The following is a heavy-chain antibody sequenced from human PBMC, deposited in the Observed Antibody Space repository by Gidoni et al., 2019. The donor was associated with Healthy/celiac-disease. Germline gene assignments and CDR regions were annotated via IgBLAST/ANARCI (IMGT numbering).Heavy chain of an antibody. V-gene: IGHV5-51*01. J-gene: IGHJ5*02. CDR2: IYPGDADT. CDR3: ARATIDCSSTSCYEGPVDP. D-gene: IGHD2-2*01. CDR1: GYSFTSYW. Sequence: EVQLVQSVAEVKTPGESLKISCKGSGYSFTSYWIGWVRQMPGKGLEWMGIIYPGDADTRYSPAFQGQVTISADKSISTAYLQWSSLKASDTAMDYCARATIDCSSTSCYEGPVDPWGQGTLVTVSS.